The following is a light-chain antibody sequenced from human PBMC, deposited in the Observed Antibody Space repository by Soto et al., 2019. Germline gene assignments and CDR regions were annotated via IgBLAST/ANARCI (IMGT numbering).Light chain of an antibody. CDR3: QQYNSYSFWT. CDR2: DVS. V-gene: IGKV1-5*01. CDR1: LSISSW. J-gene: IGKJ1*01. Sequence: DIQMTQSPSTLSASVGDRVTITCRASLSISSWLAWYQQKPGKAPKLLIYDVSSLESVVPSRFSGSGSGTEFTLTISRLQPDDFATYYCQQYNSYSFWTFGQGTTVEIK.